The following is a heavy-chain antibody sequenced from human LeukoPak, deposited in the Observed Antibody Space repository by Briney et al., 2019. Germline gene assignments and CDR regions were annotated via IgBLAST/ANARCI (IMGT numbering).Heavy chain of an antibody. J-gene: IGHJ6*03. CDR2: ISSIGGST. Sequence: GVSLRLSCAASGFTFSTYAMTWVSQAPGKGLEWVLGISSIGGSTYYADSVKDRFTIARDNSKNTLYLQMHSLGAEDTAVYYCAQGGHDYYYLHVWGKGTTVTVSS. D-gene: IGHD3-16*01. CDR1: GFTFSTYA. CDR3: AQGGHDYYYLHV. V-gene: IGHV3-23*01.